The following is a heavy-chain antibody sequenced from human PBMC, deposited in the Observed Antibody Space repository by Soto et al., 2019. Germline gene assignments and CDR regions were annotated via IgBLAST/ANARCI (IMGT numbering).Heavy chain of an antibody. V-gene: IGHV4-34*01. CDR1: AGSFSGYF. CDR3: ARGESGGSGSHWFDP. Sequence: QGQLQQWGAGLVKPSETLSLTCAVYAGSFSGYFWSWIRQPPGKGLEWIGEINHSGSTNYNPSLKSRVTISVSTSKNQFSLRLTSVTAADTAVYYCARGESGGSGSHWFDPCGQGTLVTVSS. CDR2: INHSGST. J-gene: IGHJ5*02. D-gene: IGHD3-10*01.